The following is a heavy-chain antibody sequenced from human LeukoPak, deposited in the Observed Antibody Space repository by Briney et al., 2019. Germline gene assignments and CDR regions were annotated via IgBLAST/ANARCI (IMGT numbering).Heavy chain of an antibody. J-gene: IGHJ5*02. CDR3: ARRYWGSTGYDP. CDR1: GFTLSSYW. Sequence: GRSLRLSCAASGFTLSSYWMYWVRHAPGKGLVCVSRIKTDGSITSYADSVKGPFTISRDNAKNTLYLQMNSLRVEDTAVYYCARRYWGSTGYDPWGQGTLVTVSS. V-gene: IGHV3-74*01. CDR2: IKTDGSIT. D-gene: IGHD7-27*01.